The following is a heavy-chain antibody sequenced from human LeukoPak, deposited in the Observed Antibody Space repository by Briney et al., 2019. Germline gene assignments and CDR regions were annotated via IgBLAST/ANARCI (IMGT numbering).Heavy chain of an antibody. J-gene: IGHJ2*01. Sequence: GGSLRLSCAASGFNFEDFGMHWVRQAPGRGLSWVSGLTYNSGSIDHAASVNGRFTISRDNAKNSLYLQMNSLRAEDTAFYYCAKDINKRTRFVLGYFDLWGRGTLVTVSS. CDR3: AKDINKRTRFVLGYFDL. CDR2: LTYNSGSI. V-gene: IGHV3-9*01. CDR1: GFNFEDFG. D-gene: IGHD2-8*01.